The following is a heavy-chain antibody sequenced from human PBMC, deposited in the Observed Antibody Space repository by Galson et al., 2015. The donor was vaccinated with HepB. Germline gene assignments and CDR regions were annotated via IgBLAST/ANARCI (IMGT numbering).Heavy chain of an antibody. D-gene: IGHD6-19*01. CDR3: ASHTIAVAGDDY. CDR1: GFTFSSYS. CDR2: ISSSSSTI. V-gene: IGHV3-48*04. Sequence: SLRLSCAASGFTFSSYSLNWVRQAPGKGLEWVSYISSSSSTIYYADSVKGRFTISRDNAKNSLYLQMNSLRAEDTAVYYSASHTIAVAGDDYWGQGTLVTVSS. J-gene: IGHJ4*02.